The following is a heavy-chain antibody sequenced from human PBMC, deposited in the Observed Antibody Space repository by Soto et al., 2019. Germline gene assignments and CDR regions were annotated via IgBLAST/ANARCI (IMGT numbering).Heavy chain of an antibody. CDR1: GYTFTSYG. Sequence: ASVKVSCKASGYTFTSYGISWVRQAPGQGLEWMGWISAYNGNTNYAQKLQGRVTMTTDTSTSTAYMELRSLRSDDTAVYYCAREDYDFWSGYQDDAFDIWGQGTMVTVS. V-gene: IGHV1-18*01. CDR2: ISAYNGNT. J-gene: IGHJ3*02. D-gene: IGHD3-3*01. CDR3: AREDYDFWSGYQDDAFDI.